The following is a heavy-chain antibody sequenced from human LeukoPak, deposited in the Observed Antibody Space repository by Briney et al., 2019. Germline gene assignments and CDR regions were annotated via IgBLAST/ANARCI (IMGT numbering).Heavy chain of an antibody. D-gene: IGHD5-18*01. J-gene: IGHJ4*02. Sequence: GGSLRLSCAASGFTFSDYYMSWIRQAPGKRLEWVSYISSSSSYTNYADSVKGRLTISRDNAKNSLYLQMNSLRAEDTAVYYCARVRRDTAMVKDYWGQGTLVTVSS. CDR3: ARVRRDTAMVKDY. CDR2: ISSSSSYT. CDR1: GFTFSDYY. V-gene: IGHV3-11*06.